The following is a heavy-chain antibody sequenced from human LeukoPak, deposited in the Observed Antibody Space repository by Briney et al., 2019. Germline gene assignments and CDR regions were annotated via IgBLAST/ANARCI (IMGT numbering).Heavy chain of an antibody. CDR2: ISYDGSNK. Sequence: GRSLRLSCAASGFTFSSYGMHWVRQAPGKGLEWVAVISYDGSNKYYADSVKGRFTISRDNSKNTLYLQMNSLRAEDTAVYYCVQNMDVWGKGTTVTVSS. V-gene: IGHV3-30*03. D-gene: IGHD4-11*01. J-gene: IGHJ6*03. CDR1: GFTFSSYG. CDR3: VQNMDV.